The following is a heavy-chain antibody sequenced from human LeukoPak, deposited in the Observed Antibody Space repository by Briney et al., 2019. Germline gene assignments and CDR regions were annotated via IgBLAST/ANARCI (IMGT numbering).Heavy chain of an antibody. Sequence: ASVKVSCKASGYTFTSYDINWVRQATGQGLEWMGWMNPNSGNTGYAQKFQGRVTMTRNTSISTAYMELSSLRSEDTAAYYCAREAGNMVVTNTGAFDIWGQGTMVTVSS. D-gene: IGHD4/OR15-4a*01. CDR3: AREAGNMVVTNTGAFDI. CDR2: MNPNSGNT. CDR1: GYTFTSYD. V-gene: IGHV1-8*02. J-gene: IGHJ3*02.